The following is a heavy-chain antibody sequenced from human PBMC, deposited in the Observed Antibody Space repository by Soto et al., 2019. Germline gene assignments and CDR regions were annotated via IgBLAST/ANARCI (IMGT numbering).Heavy chain of an antibody. V-gene: IGHV1-24*01. J-gene: IGHJ4*02. CDR3: ARDRSRSDILTFDY. CDR1: GYTLTELS. CDR2: FDPEDGET. Sequence: ASVKVSCKVSGYTLTELSMHWVRQAPGKGLERMGGFDPEDGETIYAQKFQGRVTMTEDTSTSTAYMELRSLRSDDTAVYYCARDRSRSDILTFDYWGQGTLVTVSS. D-gene: IGHD3-9*01.